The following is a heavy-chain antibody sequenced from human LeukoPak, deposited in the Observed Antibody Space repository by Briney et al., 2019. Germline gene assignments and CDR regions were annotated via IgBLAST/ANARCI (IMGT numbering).Heavy chain of an antibody. CDR3: ANRYDYVWGSYRWYYFDY. CDR1: GGSISSYY. CDR2: IYYSGST. V-gene: IGHV4-59*12. J-gene: IGHJ4*02. Sequence: SETLSLTCTVSGGSISSYYWSWIRQPPGKGLEWIGYIYYSGSTYYNPSLKSRVTISVDTSKNQFSLKLSSVTAADTAVYYCANRYDYVWGSYRWYYFDYWGQGTLVTVSS. D-gene: IGHD3-16*02.